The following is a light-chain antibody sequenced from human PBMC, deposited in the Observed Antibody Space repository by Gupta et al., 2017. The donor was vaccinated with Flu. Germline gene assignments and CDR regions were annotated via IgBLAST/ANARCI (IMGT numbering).Light chain of an antibody. CDR2: IDD. J-gene: IGLJ3*02. V-gene: IGLV1-44*01. CDR1: NSNIGNNT. Sequence: TISCSGGNSNIGNNTVNWYQQGPGTSPKLLIYIDDQRHSGVPARFSGSKSGTSASLAISGLLSEDEAEYFCAEWDDNRQCRNWVFGGGTRLTVL. CDR3: AEWDDNRQCRNWV.